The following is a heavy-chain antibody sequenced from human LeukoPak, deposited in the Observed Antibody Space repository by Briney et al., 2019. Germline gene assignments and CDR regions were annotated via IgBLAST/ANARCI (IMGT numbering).Heavy chain of an antibody. V-gene: IGHV4-34*01. J-gene: IGHJ4*02. Sequence: SETLSLTCAVYGVSFSGYYWSWIRQPPGKGLEWIGEINHSGSTNYNPSLKSRVTISVGTSKNQFSLKLSSVTAADTAVYYCARGAGGADWGQGTLVTVSS. CDR2: INHSGST. D-gene: IGHD2-15*01. CDR1: GVSFSGYY. CDR3: ARGAGGAD.